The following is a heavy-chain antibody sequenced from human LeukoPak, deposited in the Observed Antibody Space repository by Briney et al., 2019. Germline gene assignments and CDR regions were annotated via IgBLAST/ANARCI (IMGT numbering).Heavy chain of an antibody. D-gene: IGHD4-23*01. Sequence: RTGGSLRLSCAASGFTFSSYAMHWVRQAPGKGLEWVAVISYDGSNKYYADSVKGRFTISRDNSKNTLYLQMNSLRAEDTAVYYCASGGNEISAFDYWGQGTLVTVSS. CDR3: ASGGNEISAFDY. CDR1: GFTFSSYA. CDR2: ISYDGSNK. V-gene: IGHV3-30-3*01. J-gene: IGHJ4*02.